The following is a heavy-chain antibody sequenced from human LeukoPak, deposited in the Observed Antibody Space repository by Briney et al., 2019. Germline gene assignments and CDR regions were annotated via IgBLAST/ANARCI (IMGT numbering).Heavy chain of an antibody. CDR2: ITGSGDKT. CDR3: ARDAYVDTAMVSWMGYYYYYGMDV. V-gene: IGHV3-23*01. D-gene: IGHD5-18*01. Sequence: QSGGSLRLSCAASGFTFSTYPMSWVRHAPGKGLEWVSSITGSGDKTYYADSVKGRYTISRDNSKNTLYLQMNSLRAENTAVYYCARDAYVDTAMVSWMGYYYYYGMDVWGQGTTVTVSS. J-gene: IGHJ6*02. CDR1: GFTFSTYP.